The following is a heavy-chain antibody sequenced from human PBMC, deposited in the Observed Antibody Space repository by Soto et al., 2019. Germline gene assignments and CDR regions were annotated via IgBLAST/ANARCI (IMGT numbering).Heavy chain of an antibody. V-gene: IGHV1-69*13. CDR2: IIPIFGTA. CDR3: ARGRNNEYVRRVVGGGGYYGMDV. D-gene: IGHD3-10*01. CDR1: GGTFSSYA. Sequence: ASVKVSCKASGGTFSSYAISWVRQAPGQGLEWMGGIIPIFGTANYAQKFQGRVTITADESTSTAYMELSSLRSEDTAVYYCARGRNNEYVRRVVGGGGYYGMDVWGQGTTVTVSS. J-gene: IGHJ6*02.